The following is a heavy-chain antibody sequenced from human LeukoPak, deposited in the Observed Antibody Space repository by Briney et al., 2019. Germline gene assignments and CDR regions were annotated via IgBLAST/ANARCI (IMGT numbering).Heavy chain of an antibody. CDR2: INQSGIT. CDR1: GGSFRGYS. CDR3: ARGVLRYVDWQLRYFDA. D-gene: IGHD3-9*01. J-gene: IGHJ5*02. Sequence: SETLSLTCTVYGGSFRGYSWTWIRQPPGREQEWIGEINQSGITNYKSSLKSRVTISLDTFKNHLSLNLTSVTAADTAVYYCARGVLRYVDWQLRYFDAWGQGTLVSVST. V-gene: IGHV4-34*01.